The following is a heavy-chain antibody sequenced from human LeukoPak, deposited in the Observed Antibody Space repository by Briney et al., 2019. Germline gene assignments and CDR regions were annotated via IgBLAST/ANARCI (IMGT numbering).Heavy chain of an antibody. V-gene: IGHV3-21*01. CDR1: GFTFSSYS. D-gene: IGHD3-9*01. CDR3: ARGNILTGSPFDI. J-gene: IGHJ3*02. CDR2: ISSSSSYI. Sequence: GGSLRLSCAASGFTFSSYSMNWVRQAPGKGLEWVSSISSSSSYIYYADSVKGRFTISRDNAKNSLYLQMNSLRAEDTAVYYCARGNILTGSPFDIWGQGTMVTVSS.